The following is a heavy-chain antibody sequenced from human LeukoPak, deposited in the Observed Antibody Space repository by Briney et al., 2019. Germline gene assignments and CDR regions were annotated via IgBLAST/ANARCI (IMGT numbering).Heavy chain of an antibody. CDR3: ARDRYSISSGGWFDP. V-gene: IGHV4-59*01. D-gene: IGHD6-6*01. Sequence: SATQTLTCTVSGSSTSYYYCCWIRQPPEKRVERIGYISYSGGTKYNPSLKSRVTISVDTSKSQFSLKLSSVTAADTAVYYCARDRYSISSGGWFDPWGQGTLVTVSS. J-gene: IGHJ5*02. CDR1: GSSTSYYY. CDR2: ISYSGGT.